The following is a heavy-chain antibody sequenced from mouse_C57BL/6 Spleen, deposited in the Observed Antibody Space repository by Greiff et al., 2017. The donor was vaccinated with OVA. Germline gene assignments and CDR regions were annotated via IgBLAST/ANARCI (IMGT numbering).Heavy chain of an antibody. CDR1: GYAFSSSW. D-gene: IGHD1-1*01. Sequence: QVQLQQSGPELVKPGASVKISCKASGYAFSSSWMNWVKQRPGKGLEWIGRIYPGDGDTNYNGKFKGKATLTADKSSSTAYMQLSSLTSEDSAVYFCASPLYGSGYGVAMDYWGQGTSVTVSS. V-gene: IGHV1-82*01. CDR2: IYPGDGDT. CDR3: ASPLYGSGYGVAMDY. J-gene: IGHJ4*01.